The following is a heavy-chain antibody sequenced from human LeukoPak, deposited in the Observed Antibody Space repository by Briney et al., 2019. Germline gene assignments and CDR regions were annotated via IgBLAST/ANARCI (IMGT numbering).Heavy chain of an antibody. V-gene: IGHV3-21*01. CDR3: ARSGPTYGSGSYVHVY. Sequence: PGGSLRLSCAASGFTFSSYSMNWVRQAPGKGLEWVSSISSSSSYIYYADSVKGRFTISRDNAKNSPYLQMNSLRAEDTAVYYCARSGPTYGSGSYVHVYWGQGTLVTVSS. CDR2: ISSSSSYI. J-gene: IGHJ4*02. D-gene: IGHD3-10*01. CDR1: GFTFSSYS.